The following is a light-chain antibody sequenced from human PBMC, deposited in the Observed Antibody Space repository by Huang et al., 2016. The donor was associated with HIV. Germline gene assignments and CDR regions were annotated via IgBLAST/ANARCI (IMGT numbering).Light chain of an antibody. Sequence: DIQMTQSPSSLSASVGDRVTITCRASQGISNSLAWYQQKPGEAPKLLLYDASKLESGVPFRFSGSGSGTNYTLTISSLQPEDSATYYCQQYYTIRAFGQGTKVEVK. J-gene: IGKJ1*01. CDR3: QQYYTIRA. CDR2: DAS. CDR1: QGISNS. V-gene: IGKV1-NL1*01.